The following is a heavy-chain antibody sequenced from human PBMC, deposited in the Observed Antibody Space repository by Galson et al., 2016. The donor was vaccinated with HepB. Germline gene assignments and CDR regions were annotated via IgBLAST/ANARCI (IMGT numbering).Heavy chain of an antibody. CDR3: TRSHPPMDLWFDS. V-gene: IGHV4-39*02. D-gene: IGHD2-2*03. CDR2: IYYTGSS. J-gene: IGHJ5*01. CDR1: GGAIAKSVYY. Sequence: SETLSLTCAVSGGAIAKSVYYWGWIRQSPGKGLEWIANIYYTGSSYYNPSLKSRVTISVDTSRNHFSLRLSSVTAADTAVYYCTRSHPPMDLWFDSWGQGALVSVSS.